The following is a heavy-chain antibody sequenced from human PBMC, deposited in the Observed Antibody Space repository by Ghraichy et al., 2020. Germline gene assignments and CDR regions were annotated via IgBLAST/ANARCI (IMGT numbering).Heavy chain of an antibody. CDR2: ISSSSLTI. V-gene: IGHV3-48*02. Sequence: GGSLRLSCAVSGFTFSRHDMSWVRQAPGKGLEWISYISSSSLTIFYADSVKGRFTISRDNAKNSVYLQMNTLRDEDTAVYYCARAVHRVGPYLDYWGQGTLVTVSS. J-gene: IGHJ4*02. CDR1: GFTFSRHD. D-gene: IGHD1-26*01. CDR3: ARAVHRVGPYLDY.